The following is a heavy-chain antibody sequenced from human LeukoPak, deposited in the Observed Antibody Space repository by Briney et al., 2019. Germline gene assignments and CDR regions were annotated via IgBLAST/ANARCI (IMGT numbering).Heavy chain of an antibody. CDR2: ISGSGGST. J-gene: IGHJ4*02. CDR3: AKDPTVGFLEWLWGYYFDY. Sequence: GGSLRLSCAASGFSFSSYAMSWVRQAPGKGLEWVSGISGSGGSTYYADSVKGRFTISRDNSKNTLYLQMNSLRAEDTAVYYCAKDPTVGFLEWLWGYYFDYWGQGTLVTVSS. V-gene: IGHV3-23*01. CDR1: GFSFSSYA. D-gene: IGHD3-3*01.